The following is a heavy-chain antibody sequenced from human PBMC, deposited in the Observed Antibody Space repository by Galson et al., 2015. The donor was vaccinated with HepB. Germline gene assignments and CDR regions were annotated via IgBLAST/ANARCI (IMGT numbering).Heavy chain of an antibody. CDR3: TRDLSSLIVRGYSGYNQSGGMDV. CDR1: GFTFGDYA. CDR2: IRSKAYGGTT. D-gene: IGHD5-12*01. J-gene: IGHJ6*02. V-gene: IGHV3-49*04. Sequence: SLRLSCAASGFTFGDYAMSWVRQAPGRGLEWVGFIRSKAYGGTTEYAAPVKGRFTISRDDSKSIAYLQMNSLKTEDTAVYYCTRDLSSLIVRGYSGYNQSGGMDVWGQGTTVTVSS.